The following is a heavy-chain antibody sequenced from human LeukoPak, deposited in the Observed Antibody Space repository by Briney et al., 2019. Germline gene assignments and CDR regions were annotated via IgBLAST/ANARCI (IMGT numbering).Heavy chain of an antibody. V-gene: IGHV4-59*01. CDR3: ASVNYYDSSGYRVDAFYI. CDR2: IYYSGSA. D-gene: IGHD3-22*01. Sequence: SETLSLTCTVSGGSISSYYWSWIRQPPGKGLEWIGYIYYSGSANYNPSLKSRVTISVDTSKNQFSLKLSSVTAADTAVYYCASVNYYDSSGYRVDAFYIWGQGTMVTVSS. CDR1: GGSISSYY. J-gene: IGHJ3*02.